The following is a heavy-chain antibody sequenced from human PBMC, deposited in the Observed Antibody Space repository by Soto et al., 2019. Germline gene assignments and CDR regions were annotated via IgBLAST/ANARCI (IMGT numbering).Heavy chain of an antibody. Sequence: SGPTLVNPTQTLTLTCTFSGFSLNTGGVGVGWIRQPPGKALEWLALIYWNDDKRYSPSLKARLTITKDTSKNQVVLTMTNMDPVDTATYYCAHRPSGWYLFDYWGQGTLVTVSS. CDR3: AHRPSGWYLFDY. CDR2: IYWNDDK. D-gene: IGHD6-19*01. J-gene: IGHJ4*02. CDR1: GFSLNTGGVG. V-gene: IGHV2-5*01.